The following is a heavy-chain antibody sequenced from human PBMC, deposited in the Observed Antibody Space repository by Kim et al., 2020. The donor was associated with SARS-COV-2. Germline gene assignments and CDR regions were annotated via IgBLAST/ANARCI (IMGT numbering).Heavy chain of an antibody. D-gene: IGHD6-6*01. CDR2: ISDYNGNT. J-gene: IGHJ6*02. V-gene: IGHV1-18*01. Sequence: ASVKVTCKASGYIFTSYCMSWGRQAPGQGLEGMGWISDYNGNTNYAQKLQGRVTMTTDTSTSTAYMEMRSLRSDDTAVYYCARSGVAARPMDYYGMDDWGQGTTVTVSS. CDR1: GYIFTSYC. CDR3: ARSGVAARPMDYYGMDD.